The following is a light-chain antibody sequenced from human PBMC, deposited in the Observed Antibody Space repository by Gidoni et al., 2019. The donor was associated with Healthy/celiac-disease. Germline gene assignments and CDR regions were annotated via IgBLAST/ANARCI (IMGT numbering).Light chain of an antibody. CDR2: DAS. J-gene: IGKJ5*01. Sequence: ASQSVSSYLAWYQQKPGQAPRLLIYDASNRATGIPARFSGSGSGTDFTLTISSLEPEDFAVYYCQQRSNWPPVTFGQGTRLEIK. V-gene: IGKV3-11*01. CDR3: QQRSNWPPVT. CDR1: QSVSSY.